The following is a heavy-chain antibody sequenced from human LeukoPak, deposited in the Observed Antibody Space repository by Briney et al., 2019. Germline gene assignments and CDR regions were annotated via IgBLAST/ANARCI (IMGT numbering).Heavy chain of an antibody. CDR2: IYQSGST. Sequence: SETLSPTCTVSGYSITSGSYWGWIRQPPGKGLEWIGSIYQSGSTYYNPSLKSRVTISVDTSKNQFSLKLSSVTAADTAVYYCARVTKRGSGAFEIWGQGTMVTVSS. V-gene: IGHV4-38-2*02. J-gene: IGHJ3*02. D-gene: IGHD3-3*01. CDR3: ARVTKRGSGAFEI. CDR1: GYSITSGSY.